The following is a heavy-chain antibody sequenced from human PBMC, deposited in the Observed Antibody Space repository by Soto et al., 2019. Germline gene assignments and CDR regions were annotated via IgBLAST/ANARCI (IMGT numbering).Heavy chain of an antibody. J-gene: IGHJ3*02. Sequence: GGSLRLSCTASGFTFSSYAIHWVRQAPGKGLEWVAVISYDGSHKYYADAVKGRFTISRDNSKNTLYLQMNSLRAEDTAVYYCAKGGSNGWYAAFDIWGQGTMVPVSS. CDR1: GFTFSSYA. V-gene: IGHV3-30-3*01. CDR3: AKGGSNGWYAAFDI. D-gene: IGHD6-19*01. CDR2: ISYDGSHK.